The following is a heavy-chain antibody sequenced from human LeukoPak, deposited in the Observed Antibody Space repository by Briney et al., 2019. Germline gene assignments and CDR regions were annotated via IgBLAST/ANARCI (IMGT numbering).Heavy chain of an antibody. J-gene: IGHJ4*02. V-gene: IGHV3-23*01. CDR1: GFTFSSYS. Sequence: GGSLRLSCAASGFTFSSYSMNWVRQAPGKGLEWVSAISGSGGSTYYADSVKGRFTISRDNSKNTLYLQMNSLRAEDTAVYYCAKEVLRYFDWLSQGLDYWGQGTLVTVSS. CDR2: ISGSGGST. CDR3: AKEVLRYFDWLSQGLDY. D-gene: IGHD3-9*01.